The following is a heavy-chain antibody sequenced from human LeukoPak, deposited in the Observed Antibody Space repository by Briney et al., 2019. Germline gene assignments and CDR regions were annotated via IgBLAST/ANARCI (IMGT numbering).Heavy chain of an antibody. CDR1: GFTVSSNY. D-gene: IGHD1-7*01. CDR2: VRSKAYGGTT. CDR3: SRDGNFAFDY. V-gene: IGHV3-49*04. J-gene: IGHJ4*02. Sequence: GGSLRLSCAASGFTVSSNYMNWVRQAPGKGLEWVGFVRSKAYGGTTEYAASVQGRFSISRDDSKSIAYLQMNSLKTEDTAVYYCSRDGNFAFDYWGQGTLVTVSS.